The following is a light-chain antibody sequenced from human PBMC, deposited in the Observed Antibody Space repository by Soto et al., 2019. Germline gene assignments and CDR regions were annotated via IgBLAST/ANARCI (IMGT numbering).Light chain of an antibody. J-gene: IGLJ3*02. CDR2: STN. V-gene: IGLV8-61*01. CDR3: VLYVGSGISV. Sequence: QTVVTQEPSFSVSPGGTVTLTYGLSSGSVSTSYYPSWYQQTPGQAPRTLIYSTNTRSSGVPDRFSGSILGNKAALTITGAQADDESDYYCVLYVGSGISVFGGGTKVTVL. CDR1: SGSVSTSYY.